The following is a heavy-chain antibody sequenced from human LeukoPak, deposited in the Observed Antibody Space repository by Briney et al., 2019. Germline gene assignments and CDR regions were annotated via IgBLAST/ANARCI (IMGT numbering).Heavy chain of an antibody. CDR1: GFTFSDHY. J-gene: IGHJ6*03. CDR3: VRGEVGGSCYDACHMDV. CDR2: TRNKANSYTT. D-gene: IGHD2-15*01. V-gene: IGHV3-72*01. Sequence: PGGSLRLSCAASGFTFSDHYMDWVRQAPGKGLEWVGRTRNKANSYTTEYAASVKGRFTISRDDSKNSLYLQMNSLKTEDTAVYYCVRGEVGGSCYDACHMDVWGKGTTVTVSS.